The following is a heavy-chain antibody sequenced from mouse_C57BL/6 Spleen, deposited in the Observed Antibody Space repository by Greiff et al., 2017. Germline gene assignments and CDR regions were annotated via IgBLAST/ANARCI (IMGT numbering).Heavy chain of an antibody. J-gene: IGHJ4*01. V-gene: IGHV1-76*01. Sequence: VQLQESGAELVRPGASVKLSCKASGYTFTDYYINWVKQRPGQGLEWIARIYPGSGNTYYNEKFKGKATLTAEKSSSTAYMQLSSLTSEDSAVYFCARFNGEDAMDYWGQGTSVTVSS. CDR1: GYTFTDYY. CDR2: IYPGSGNT. CDR3: ARFNGEDAMDY.